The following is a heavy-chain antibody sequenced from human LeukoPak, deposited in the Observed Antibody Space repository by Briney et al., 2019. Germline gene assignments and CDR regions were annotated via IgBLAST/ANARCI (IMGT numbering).Heavy chain of an antibody. J-gene: IGHJ6*03. V-gene: IGHV1-18*01. CDR1: GYTFTSYA. CDR3: ARDGTFWGSYRYSYYYYYMDV. CDR2: ISAYNGNT. D-gene: IGHD3-16*02. Sequence: ASVKVSCKASGYTFTSYAMNWVRQAPGQGLEWMGWISAYNGNTNYAQKLQGRVTMTTDTSTSTAYMELRSLRSDDTAVYYCARDGTFWGSYRYSYYYYYMDVWGKGTTVTISS.